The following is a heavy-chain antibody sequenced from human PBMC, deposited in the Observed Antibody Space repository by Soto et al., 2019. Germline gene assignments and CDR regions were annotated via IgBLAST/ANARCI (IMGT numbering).Heavy chain of an antibody. D-gene: IGHD1-26*01. CDR2: IKSKTDGGTT. V-gene: IGHV3-15*01. CDR3: TRDLTVVGVTDSPDFFDM. CDR1: GFTFSNAW. J-gene: IGHJ3*02. Sequence: GGSLRLSCAASGFTFSNAWMSWVRQAPGKGLEWVGRIKSKTDGGTTDYAAPAKGRFTISRDDSKNTLYLQMTSLKTEDTAVYYCTRDLTVVGVTDSPDFFDMWRQGTMVTVSS.